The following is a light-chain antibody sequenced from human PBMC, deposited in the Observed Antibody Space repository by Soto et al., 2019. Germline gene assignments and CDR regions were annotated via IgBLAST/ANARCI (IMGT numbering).Light chain of an antibody. CDR2: GAS. CDR3: QQYYNWHRT. CDR1: QSVSSN. V-gene: IGKV3-15*01. Sequence: ELVMTQSPATLSVSPGERATLSCRASQSVSSNLAWYRHKPGQAPRLLVYGASTRASGIPDRIRGSGSGTEFTLSISSLQSEDFAVYYSQQYYNWHRTLGQGTKVDIK. J-gene: IGKJ1*01.